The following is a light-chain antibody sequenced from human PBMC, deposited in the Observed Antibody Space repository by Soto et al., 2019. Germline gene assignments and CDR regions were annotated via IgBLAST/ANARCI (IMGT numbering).Light chain of an antibody. CDR2: TTS. CDR1: TGAVTADYY. J-gene: IGLJ1*01. CDR3: LLYYGGAYF. V-gene: IGLV7-43*01. Sequence: QTVVTQEPSLTVAPGGTVTLTCASSTGAVTADYYANWFQQKPGQPPRTLIYTTSDRYSWTPARFSGSLLGGKAALTLSAVQPEDEAEYYCLLYYGGAYFFGTGTKVTVL.